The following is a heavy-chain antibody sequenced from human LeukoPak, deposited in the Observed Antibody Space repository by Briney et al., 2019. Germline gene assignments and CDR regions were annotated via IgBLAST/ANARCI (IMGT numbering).Heavy chain of an antibody. CDR3: ARDQNYYGSGSLDY. CDR1: GFTFSSYA. D-gene: IGHD3-10*01. Sequence: PGGSLRLSCAASGFTFSSYAMHWVRQAPGKGLEWVAFIRYDGSNKYYADSVKGRFTISRDNAKNSLYLQMNSLRAEDTAVYYCARDQNYYGSGSLDYWGQGTLVTVSS. V-gene: IGHV3-30*02. CDR2: IRYDGSNK. J-gene: IGHJ4*02.